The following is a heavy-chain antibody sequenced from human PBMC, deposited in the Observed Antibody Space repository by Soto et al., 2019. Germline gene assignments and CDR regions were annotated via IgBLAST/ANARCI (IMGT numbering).Heavy chain of an antibody. CDR3: AKDPPSERMQPDYGMDV. V-gene: IGHV3-23*01. CDR2: ISGSGRYT. CDR1: GFTFDSCV. J-gene: IGHJ6*02. Sequence: GGSLRLSCAASGFTFDSCVMSWVRQAPGKGLEWLSLISGSGRYTDYADSVKGRFTISRDNSKNTLYLQMNSLSVEDTAVYYCAKDPPSERMQPDYGMDVWGQGTTVTVSS. D-gene: IGHD6-13*01.